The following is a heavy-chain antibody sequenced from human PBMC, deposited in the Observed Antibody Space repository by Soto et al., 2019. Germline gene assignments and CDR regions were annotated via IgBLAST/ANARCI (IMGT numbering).Heavy chain of an antibody. D-gene: IGHD5-18*01. CDR2: ISAYNGNT. Sequence: SAKVSYKASGYTFTSNCISRVRQAPGQRVEWMGWISAYNGNTNYAQKLQGRVTMTTDTSTSTAYMELRSLRSDDTAVYYFARDPSDRGYSYGNAGMDYWGQGTVVTVSS. V-gene: IGHV1-18*01. CDR3: ARDPSDRGYSYGNAGMDY. CDR1: GYTFTSNC. J-gene: IGHJ4*01.